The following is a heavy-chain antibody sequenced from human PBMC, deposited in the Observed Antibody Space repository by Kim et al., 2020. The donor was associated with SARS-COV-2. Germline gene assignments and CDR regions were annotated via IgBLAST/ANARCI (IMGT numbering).Heavy chain of an antibody. D-gene: IGHD6-19*01. J-gene: IGHJ4*02. CDR1: GFTFTAHA. CDR3: ARDHLLAGWTGFDY. Sequence: GGSLRLSCAASGFTFTAHAMSWVRQAPGKGLEWVSALTGTGYTTYYADSVKGRFTISRDNSENILYLQMNSLRADDTAIYYCARDHLLAGWTGFDYWGQGTLVTVSS. CDR2: LTGTGYTT. V-gene: IGHV3-23*01.